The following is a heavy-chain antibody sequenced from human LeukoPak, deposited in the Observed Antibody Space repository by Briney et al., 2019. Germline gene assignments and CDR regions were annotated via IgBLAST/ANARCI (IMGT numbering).Heavy chain of an antibody. J-gene: IGHJ5*02. CDR2: IYNSGST. CDR3: XXVEAYDSSP. D-gene: IGHD3-22*01. V-gene: IGHV4-4*02. Sequence: SGGSXXXSKWWSWVRRPPGKGREGTGEIYNSGSTNYKQSLKRRVTISGXXAKKQLYMKMSTVTAEETAVYYXXXVEAYDSSPWGQGTLVTVSS. CDR1: GGSXXXSKW.